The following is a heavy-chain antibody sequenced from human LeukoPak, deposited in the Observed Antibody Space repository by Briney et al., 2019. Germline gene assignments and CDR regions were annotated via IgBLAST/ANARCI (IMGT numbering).Heavy chain of an antibody. CDR1: GYTFTSYD. CDR3: ARVIGNMVRGVILVY. J-gene: IGHJ4*02. D-gene: IGHD3-10*01. V-gene: IGHV1-8*01. Sequence: ASVKVSCKASGYTFTSYDINWVRQATGQGLEWVGWMNPNSGNTGYAQKFQGRVTMTRNTSISTAYMELSSLRSEDTAVYYCARVIGNMVRGVILVYWGQGTLVTVSS. CDR2: MNPNSGNT.